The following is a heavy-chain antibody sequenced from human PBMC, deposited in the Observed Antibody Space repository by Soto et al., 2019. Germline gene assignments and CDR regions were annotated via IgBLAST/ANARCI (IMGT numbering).Heavy chain of an antibody. CDR2: ISSSSSYI. CDR3: ARVEEDDYGDYGRDY. D-gene: IGHD4-17*01. V-gene: IGHV3-21*01. J-gene: IGHJ4*02. Sequence: EVQLVESGGGPVQPGGSLRLSCAASGFTFSSYSMYWVRQAPGKGLEWVSSISSSSSYIYYADSVKGRFTISRDNAKNSLYLQMNSLRAEDTAVYYCARVEEDDYGDYGRDYWGQGTLVTVSS. CDR1: GFTFSSYS.